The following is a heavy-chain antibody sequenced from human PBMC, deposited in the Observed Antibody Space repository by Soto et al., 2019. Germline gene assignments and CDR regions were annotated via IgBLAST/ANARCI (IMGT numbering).Heavy chain of an antibody. D-gene: IGHD1-1*01. Sequence: SVKVSCKASGGTFSSYTISWVRQAPGQGLEWMGRIIPILGIANYAQKFQGRVTITADKSTSTAYMELSSLRSEDTAVYYCARNRCVEQGFCFLDEWGQGTLVTVSS. J-gene: IGHJ4*02. V-gene: IGHV1-69*02. CDR3: ARNRCVEQGFCFLDE. CDR2: IIPILGIA. CDR1: GGTFSSYT.